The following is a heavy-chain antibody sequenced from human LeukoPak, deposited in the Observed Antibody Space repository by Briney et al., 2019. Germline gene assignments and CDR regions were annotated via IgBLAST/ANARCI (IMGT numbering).Heavy chain of an antibody. J-gene: IGHJ4*02. V-gene: IGHV3-49*03. CDR3: SRGSGLLSVY. CDR2: ISGGTT. CDR1: GFTFGDYL. Sequence: GGSLRLSCTASGFTFGDYLMSWFRQAPGKGLEWIGFISGGTTEYAASVKGRFTISRDDSTSIAYLQMNSLTTEDTAVYYCSRGSGLLSVYWGKGTLVTVSS. D-gene: IGHD5-12*01.